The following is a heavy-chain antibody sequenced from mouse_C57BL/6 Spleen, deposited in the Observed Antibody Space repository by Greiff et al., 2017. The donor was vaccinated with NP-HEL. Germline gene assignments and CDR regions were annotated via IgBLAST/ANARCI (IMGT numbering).Heavy chain of an antibody. D-gene: IGHD1-3*01. V-gene: IGHV1-82*01. J-gene: IGHJ3*01. CDR2: IYPGDGDT. CDR1: GYAFSSSW. Sequence: VQLQQSGPELVKPGASVKISCKASGYAFSSSWMNWVKQRPGKGLEWIGRIYPGDGDTNYNGKFKGKATLTADKSSSTAYMQLSSLTSEDSAVYCCARELSFAYWGQGTLVTVSA. CDR3: ARELSFAY.